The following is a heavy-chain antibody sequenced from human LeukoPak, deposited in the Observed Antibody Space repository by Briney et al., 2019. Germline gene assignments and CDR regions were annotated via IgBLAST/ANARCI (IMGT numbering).Heavy chain of an antibody. Sequence: GRSLRLSCAASGFTFSSYAMHWVRQAPGKGLEWVAVISYDGSNKYYADSVKGRFTISRDNSKNTLYLQMNSLRAEDAAVYYCAKVPAPWLQKPYYFDYWGQGTLVTVSS. CDR3: AKVPAPWLQKPYYFDY. CDR1: GFTFSSYA. D-gene: IGHD5-24*01. CDR2: ISYDGSNK. V-gene: IGHV3-30-3*01. J-gene: IGHJ4*02.